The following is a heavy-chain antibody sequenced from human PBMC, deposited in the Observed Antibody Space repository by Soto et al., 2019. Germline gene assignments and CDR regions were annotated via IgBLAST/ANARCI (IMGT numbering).Heavy chain of an antibody. CDR2: INPNSGGT. CDR3: ATRTPYFDWYDY. J-gene: IGHJ4*01. CDR1: GYTFTGYY. V-gene: IGHV1-2*04. D-gene: IGHD3-9*01. Sequence: GASVKVSCKASGYTFTGYYMHWVRQAPGQGLERMGWINPNSGGTNYAQKFQGWVTMTRDTSISTAYMELSRLRSNDTAVYYCATRTPYFDWYDYSGQGTLLTVSS.